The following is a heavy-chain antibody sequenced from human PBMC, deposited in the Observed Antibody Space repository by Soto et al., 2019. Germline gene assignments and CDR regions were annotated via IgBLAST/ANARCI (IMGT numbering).Heavy chain of an antibody. D-gene: IGHD3-22*01. CDR2: ISYDGSNK. CDR1: GFTFSSYA. J-gene: IGHJ3*02. Sequence: QVQLVESGGGVVQPGRSLRLSCAASGFTFSSYAMHWVRQAPGKGLEWVAVISYDGSNKYYADSVKGRFTISRDNSKKTLYLQMNSLRAEDTAVYYCARADDSGHAFDIWGQGTMVTVSS. CDR3: ARADDSGHAFDI. V-gene: IGHV3-30-3*01.